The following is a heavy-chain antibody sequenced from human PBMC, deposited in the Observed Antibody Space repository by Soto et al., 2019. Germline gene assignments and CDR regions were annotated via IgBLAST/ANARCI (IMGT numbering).Heavy chain of an antibody. D-gene: IGHD3-16*01. CDR1: GFTFGSYG. Sequence: QVQLVESGGGVVQPGRSLRLSCAASGFTFGSYGMHWVRQAPGKGLEWVAVISLDGSNAYYTDSVKGRFTISRDNSRDTLYLQMNRLRGDDTAVYYCAKVAAMSVRAPFGNWGQVTLVTVYS. CDR3: AKVAAMSVRAPFGN. V-gene: IGHV3-30*18. J-gene: IGHJ4*02. CDR2: ISLDGSNA.